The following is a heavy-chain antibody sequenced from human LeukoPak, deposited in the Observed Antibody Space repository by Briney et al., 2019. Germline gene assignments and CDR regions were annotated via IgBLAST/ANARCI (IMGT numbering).Heavy chain of an antibody. D-gene: IGHD6-19*01. CDR1: GFTFSNYS. J-gene: IGHJ1*01. Sequence: PGGSLRLSCAASGFTFSNYSMHWVRQAPGKGLEYVSAISSNGGSTYYANSVKGRFTISRDNSKNTLYLQMNSLRAEETAVYYCARGGKIAVAGTRSPQYFQHWGQGTLVTVSS. CDR2: ISSNGGST. CDR3: ARGGKIAVAGTRSPQYFQH. V-gene: IGHV3-64*01.